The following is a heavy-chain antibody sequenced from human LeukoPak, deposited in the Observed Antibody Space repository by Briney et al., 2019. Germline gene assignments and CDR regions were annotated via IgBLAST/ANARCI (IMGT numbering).Heavy chain of an antibody. D-gene: IGHD3-16*01. CDR3: ARDDALGDNALDI. J-gene: IGHJ3*02. Sequence: PGGSLRLSCAASGFTFSSYGMHWVRPAPGKGLEWVAVILNDGSQEKYADSVKGRFTISRDNSKNTLFLQMNSLRAEDTAVYYCARDDALGDNALDIWGQGTMVTVSS. CDR1: GFTFSSYG. V-gene: IGHV3-33*01. CDR2: ILNDGSQE.